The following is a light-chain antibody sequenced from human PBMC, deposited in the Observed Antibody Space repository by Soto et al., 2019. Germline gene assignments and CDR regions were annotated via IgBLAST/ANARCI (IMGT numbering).Light chain of an antibody. CDR3: SSHTRGNTRV. CDR1: SSDVGTYDY. CDR2: EVT. J-gene: IGLJ1*01. V-gene: IGLV2-14*01. Sequence: QSALTQPASVSGSPGQSIAISCTGTSSDVGTYDYVSWYQQYPDKAPKLIIYEVTQRPSGVSNRFSGSKSGNTASLTISGRQAEDEADYYCSSHTRGNTRVFGAGTKLTVL.